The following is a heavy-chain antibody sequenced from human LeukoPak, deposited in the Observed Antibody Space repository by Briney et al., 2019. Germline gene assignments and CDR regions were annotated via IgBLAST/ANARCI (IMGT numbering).Heavy chain of an antibody. Sequence: GGSLRLSCAASGFTFSSYSMNWVRQAPGKGLEWVSSISSSSSYIYYADSVKGRFTISRDNAKNSLYLQMNSLRAEDTAVYYCARVPDDYGARYFDYWGQGTLVTVSS. D-gene: IGHD4-17*01. J-gene: IGHJ4*02. CDR2: ISSSSSYI. V-gene: IGHV3-21*01. CDR1: GFTFSSYS. CDR3: ARVPDDYGARYFDY.